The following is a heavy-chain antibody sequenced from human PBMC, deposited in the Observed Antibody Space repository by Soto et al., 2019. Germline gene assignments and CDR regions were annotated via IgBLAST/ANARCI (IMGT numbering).Heavy chain of an antibody. CDR1: GGSMSSSNYY. J-gene: IGHJ4*02. CDR2: SGTT. D-gene: IGHD4-17*01. V-gene: IGHV4-39*01. Sequence: ETLSLTCTVSGGSMSSSNYYWGWIRQPPGKGLEWIGSGTTYYNPSLRSRVTISVDTSKNQFSLKLNSVTAADTAVYYCATYGGGTGRFDYWGQGALVTVSS. CDR3: ATYGGGTGRFDY.